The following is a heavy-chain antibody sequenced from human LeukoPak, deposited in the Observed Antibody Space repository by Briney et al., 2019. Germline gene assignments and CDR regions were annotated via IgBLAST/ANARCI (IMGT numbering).Heavy chain of an antibody. V-gene: IGHV4-31*03. D-gene: IGHD3-22*01. CDR2: IYYSGNT. J-gene: IGHJ4*02. CDR3: ARTYYYDSSGYYQIDY. Sequence: SQTLSPTCNVSGGSFSRGGYYWTWIRQHPGKGLEWIGYIYYSGNTYYNPSLKSRVTISVDTSKNQFSLNVSSVTAADTAVYYCARTYYYDSSGYYQIDYWGQGTLVTVSS. CDR1: GGSFSRGGYY.